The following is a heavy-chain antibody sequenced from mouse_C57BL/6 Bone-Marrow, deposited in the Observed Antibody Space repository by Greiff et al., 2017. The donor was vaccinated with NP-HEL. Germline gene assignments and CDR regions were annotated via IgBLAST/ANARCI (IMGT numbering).Heavy chain of an antibody. CDR2: IYPRDGST. Sequence: SDAELVKPGASVKISCKVSGYTFTDHTIHWMKQRPEQGLEWIGYIYPRDGSTKYNEKFKGKATLTADKSSSTAYMQLNSLTSEDSAVYFCARHSHYYGSSSYYAMDYWGQGTSVTVSS. V-gene: IGHV1-78*01. CDR1: GYTFTDHT. CDR3: ARHSHYYGSSSYYAMDY. D-gene: IGHD1-1*01. J-gene: IGHJ4*01.